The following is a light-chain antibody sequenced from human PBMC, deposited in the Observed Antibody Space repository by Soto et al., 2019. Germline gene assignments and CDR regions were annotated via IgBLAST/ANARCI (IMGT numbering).Light chain of an antibody. J-gene: IGLJ1*01. V-gene: IGLV2-23*01. CDR3: CSYASGTTYV. CDR1: SSDVGSYNL. CDR2: EGI. Sequence: SARNQPASESGSPGQSITLSCTETSSDVGSYNLVSWYQQHPGKAPKLIIYEGIKRPSGVSIRFSGSKSGNTASLTISGLQAEDEADYYCCSYASGTTYVFGTGSKVTVL.